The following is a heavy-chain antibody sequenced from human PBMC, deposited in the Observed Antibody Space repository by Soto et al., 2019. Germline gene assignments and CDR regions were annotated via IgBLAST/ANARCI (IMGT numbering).Heavy chain of an antibody. V-gene: IGHV2-5*02. CDR2: VYWDDDK. CDR1: GFSLTPSGVG. Sequence: QITLKESGPTLVKPNQTLTLTGTFSGFSLTPSGVGVPGIRHPPGEALEWLALVYWDDDKSYSPSLKSRVTITKDTSRNQVVLTMTNMDPVDTATYYCAHKGGRGAGMDVWGQGTTVTVSS. CDR3: AHKGGRGAGMDV. D-gene: IGHD2-15*01. J-gene: IGHJ6*02.